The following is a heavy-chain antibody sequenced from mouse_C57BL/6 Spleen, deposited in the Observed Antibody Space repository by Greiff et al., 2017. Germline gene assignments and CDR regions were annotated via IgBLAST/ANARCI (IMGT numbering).Heavy chain of an antibody. V-gene: IGHV1-69*01. CDR1: GYTFTSYW. Sequence: QVQLQQSGAELVMPGASVKLSCKASGYTFTSYWMHWVKQRPGQGLEWIGEIDPSDSYTNYNQKFKGKSTLTVDKSSSTAYMQLSSLTSEDSAVYYCARRGYYGSSYKYFDVWGTGTTVTVSS. CDR3: ARRGYYGSSYKYFDV. D-gene: IGHD1-1*01. J-gene: IGHJ1*03. CDR2: IDPSDSYT.